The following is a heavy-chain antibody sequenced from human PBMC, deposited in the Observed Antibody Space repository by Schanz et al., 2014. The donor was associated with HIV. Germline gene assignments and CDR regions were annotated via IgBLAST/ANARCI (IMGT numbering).Heavy chain of an antibody. D-gene: IGHD3-22*01. CDR2: IKTKTDGGTT. J-gene: IGHJ4*02. V-gene: IGHV3-15*01. Sequence: EEQLVESGGGLVQPGGSLRLSCAASGFTLSSYWMSWVRQAPGKGLEWVGRIKTKTDGGTTDYAAPVKGRFTISRDDSKNTWYLQMNSLKTEDTAVYYCTTEAYDSSGPYYFDSWGQGSLVTVSS. CDR3: TTEAYDSSGPYYFDS. CDR1: GFTLSSYW.